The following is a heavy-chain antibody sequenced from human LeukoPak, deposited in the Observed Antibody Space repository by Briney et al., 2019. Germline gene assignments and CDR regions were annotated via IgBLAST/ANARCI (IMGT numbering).Heavy chain of an antibody. CDR3: ARWSYYVDY. D-gene: IGHD1-26*01. Sequence: SETQSLTCTVSGGSISSGGYCWSWIRQHPGKGLEWIGYIYYSGSTYYNPSLKSRVTISVDTSKNQFSLKLSSVTAADTAVYYCARWSYYVDYWGQGTLVTVSS. V-gene: IGHV4-31*03. CDR2: IYYSGST. CDR1: GGSISSGGYC. J-gene: IGHJ4*02.